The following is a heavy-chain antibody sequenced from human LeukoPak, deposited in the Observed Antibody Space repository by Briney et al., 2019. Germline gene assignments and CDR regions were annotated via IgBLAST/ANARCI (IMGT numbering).Heavy chain of an antibody. CDR1: GYTLSDYP. J-gene: IGHJ6*02. D-gene: IGHD2-8*01. CDR3: ARVAYVMDV. Sequence: ASVKVSCKASGYTLSDYPMHWLRQAPGQRFEWMGWISAGNIKYSQNFQDRINITRDTSASTVNMGLSSLTSADTAVYYCARVAYVMDVWGQGTTVVVSS. V-gene: IGHV1-3*01. CDR2: ISAGNI.